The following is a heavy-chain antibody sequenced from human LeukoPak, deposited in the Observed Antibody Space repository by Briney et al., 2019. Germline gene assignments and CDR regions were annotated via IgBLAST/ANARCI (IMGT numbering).Heavy chain of an antibody. J-gene: IGHJ4*02. CDR3: AKDYCRDGNCPFPFLDS. CDR2: ITGTGGK. D-gene: IGHD2-15*01. V-gene: IGHV3-23*01. CDR1: GFTLTNHG. Sequence: GGSLRLSCAVSGFTLTNHGVSWVRQAPGKGLEWVSIITGTGGKYYGDSVKGRFVLSRDNSKNTVYMQMTSLRAEDTATYYCAKDYCRDGNCPFPFLDSWGQGTLVTVSS.